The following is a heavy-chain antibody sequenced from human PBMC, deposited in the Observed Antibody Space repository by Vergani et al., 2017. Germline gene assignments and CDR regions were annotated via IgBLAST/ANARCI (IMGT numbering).Heavy chain of an antibody. CDR1: GGSISSGGYY. CDR3: ARTRPRAKYYDSSGYYYPFDY. D-gene: IGHD3-22*01. Sequence: QVQLQESGPGLVKPSQTLSLTCTVSGGSISSGGYYWSWIRQHPGKGLEWIGYIYYSGSTYYNPSLKSRVTISVDTSKNQFDLKLSYVTAADTAVYYCARTRPRAKYYDSSGYYYPFDYWGQGTLVTVSS. V-gene: IGHV4-31*03. J-gene: IGHJ4*02. CDR2: IYYSGST.